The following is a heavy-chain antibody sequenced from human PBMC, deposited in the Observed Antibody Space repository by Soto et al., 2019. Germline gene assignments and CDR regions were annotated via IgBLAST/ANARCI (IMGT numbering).Heavy chain of an antibody. V-gene: IGHV4-31*03. CDR3: ARAPPYSNLEWLVRVFDY. J-gene: IGHJ4*02. CDR1: GGSISSGGSY. CDR2: IYYSGST. D-gene: IGHD6-19*01. Sequence: TLSLTCTVSGGSISSGGSYWSWIRQHPGKGLEWIGYIYYSGSTYYNPSLKSRVTISVDTSKNQFSLKLSSVTAADTAVYYCARAPPYSNLEWLVRVFDYWGQGTLVTVSS.